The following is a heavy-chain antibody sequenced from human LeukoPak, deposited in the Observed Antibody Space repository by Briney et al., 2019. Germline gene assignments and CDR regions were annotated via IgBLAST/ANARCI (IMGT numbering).Heavy chain of an antibody. CDR1: GFSVSSNS. Sequence: GGSLRLSCADPGFSVSSNSTSWVRQAPGKGLECVSIIYSRDVTSYADSVKDRFTISRDSDKNTLFLQMDSLRSDDTAVYYCARVLAAIALRDYHYVDVWGKGTTVTVSS. D-gene: IGHD6-19*01. J-gene: IGHJ6*03. CDR2: IYSRDVT. V-gene: IGHV3-53*01. CDR3: ARVLAAIALRDYHYVDV.